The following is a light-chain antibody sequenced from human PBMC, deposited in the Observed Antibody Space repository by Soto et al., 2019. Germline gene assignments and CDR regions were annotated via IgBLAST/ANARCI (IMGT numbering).Light chain of an antibody. J-gene: IGLJ1*01. CDR1: SSDVGGYNY. V-gene: IGLV2-11*01. CDR3: CSYAGSYAYV. Sequence: QSVLTQPHSVSGSPGQSVAISCTGNSSDVGGYNYVSWYQQHPGKAPKLMIYDVSKRPSGVPDRFSGSKSGNTASLTISGLQAEDEAGYYCCSYAGSYAYVLGTGNKLTVL. CDR2: DVS.